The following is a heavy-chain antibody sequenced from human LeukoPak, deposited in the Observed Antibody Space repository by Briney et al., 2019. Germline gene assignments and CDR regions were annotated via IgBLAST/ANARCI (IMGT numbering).Heavy chain of an antibody. D-gene: IGHD1-1*01. V-gene: IGHV1-69*13. CDR2: IIPIFGTA. Sequence: GASVTVSCKASGGTFSSYAISWVRQAPGQGLEWMGGIIPIFGTANYAQKFQGRVTITADESTSTAYMELSSLRSEDTAVYYCATDRVLGPGDWGQGTLVTVSS. CDR1: GGTFSSYA. CDR3: ATDRVLGPGD. J-gene: IGHJ4*02.